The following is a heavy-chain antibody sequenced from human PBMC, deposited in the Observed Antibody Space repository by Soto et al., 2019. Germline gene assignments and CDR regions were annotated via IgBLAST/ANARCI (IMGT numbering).Heavy chain of an antibody. CDR1: GFTFTSSA. D-gene: IGHD1-26*01. CDR2: IVVGSGNT. Sequence: SVKVSCKASGFTFTSSAVQWVRQARGQRLVWIGWIVVGSGNTNYAQKFQERVTITRDMSTSTAYTELSSLRSEDTAVYYCAAAGSGSYYTVYYFDYWGQGTLVTVSS. CDR3: AAAGSGSYYTVYYFDY. V-gene: IGHV1-58*01. J-gene: IGHJ4*02.